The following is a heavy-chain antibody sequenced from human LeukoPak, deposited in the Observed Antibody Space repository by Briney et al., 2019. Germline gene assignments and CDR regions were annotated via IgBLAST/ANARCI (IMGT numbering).Heavy chain of an antibody. V-gene: IGHV3-7*01. J-gene: IGHJ4*02. CDR1: GFTFSSYG. D-gene: IGHD3-22*01. CDR2: IKQDGSEK. Sequence: GGSLRLSCAASGFTFSSYGMHWDRQAPGKGLEWVANIKQDGSEKYYVDSVKGRFTISRDNAKNSLYLQMNSLRAEDTAVYYCARHNYDSSGYYYPPYFDYWGQGTLVTVSS. CDR3: ARHNYDSSGYYYPPYFDY.